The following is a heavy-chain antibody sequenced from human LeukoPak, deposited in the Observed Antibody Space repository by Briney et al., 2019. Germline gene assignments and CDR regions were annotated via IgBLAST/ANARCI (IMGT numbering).Heavy chain of an antibody. D-gene: IGHD6-13*01. Sequence: SETLSLTCTVSGGSLSSYYWSWIRQPPGKGLEWIGYIYYSGTTNYNPSLKSRATISVDTSKNQFSLKLSSVTAADTAVYYCARGVYIAAAQYAYWGQGTLVTVSS. CDR3: ARGVYIAAAQYAY. CDR2: IYYSGTT. CDR1: GGSLSSYY. V-gene: IGHV4-59*01. J-gene: IGHJ4*02.